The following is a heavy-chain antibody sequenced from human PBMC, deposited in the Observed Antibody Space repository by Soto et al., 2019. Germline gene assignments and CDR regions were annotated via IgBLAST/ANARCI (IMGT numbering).Heavy chain of an antibody. CDR1: GYTFTSYG. Sequence: ASVKVSCKASGYTFTSYGISWVRQAPGQGLEWMGWISAYNGNTNYAQKLQGRVTMTTDTSTSTAYMELRSLRSDDTAVYYCARGDRRGYSYGYVFPLDVWGQGTTVTVSS. D-gene: IGHD5-18*01. V-gene: IGHV1-18*01. CDR2: ISAYNGNT. J-gene: IGHJ6*02. CDR3: ARGDRRGYSYGYVFPLDV.